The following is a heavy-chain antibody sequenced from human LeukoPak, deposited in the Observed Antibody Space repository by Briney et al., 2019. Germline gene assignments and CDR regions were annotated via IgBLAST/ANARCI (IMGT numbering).Heavy chain of an antibody. J-gene: IGHJ4*02. Sequence: SGGSLRLSCAASGFTFRSYWMHWVRQAPGKGLVWVSRINSDGSTTDYADSVTGRFTISRDNAENMLYLQMNSLRAEDTAVYYCASGYLDYGGNSHWGQGTLVTVSS. V-gene: IGHV3-74*01. D-gene: IGHD4-23*01. CDR2: INSDGSTT. CDR1: GFTFRSYW. CDR3: ASGYLDYGGNSH.